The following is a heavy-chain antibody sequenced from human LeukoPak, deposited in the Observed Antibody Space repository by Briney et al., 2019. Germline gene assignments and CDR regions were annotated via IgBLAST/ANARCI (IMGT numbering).Heavy chain of an antibody. CDR1: GFRFGAYA. CDR2: ISGSGSNT. CDR3: AKHPTMVRGVDDGLDL. D-gene: IGHD3-10*01. Sequence: GGSLRLSCRVSGFRFGAYAMTWVRRPPGKGLEGVSTISGSGSNTYYADSVKGRFTISRDNSETTLYLQMNSLRVDDTAEYYCAKHPTMVRGVDDGLDLWGQGTMVTVSS. V-gene: IGHV3-23*01. J-gene: IGHJ3*01.